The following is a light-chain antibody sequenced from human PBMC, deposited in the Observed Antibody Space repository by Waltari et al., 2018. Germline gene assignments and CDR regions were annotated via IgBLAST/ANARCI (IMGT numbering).Light chain of an antibody. CDR2: KAS. Sequence: DIQMTQSPSSLSASVGDTVTITCRASQSIISWLDWLQQKPGNTPKVLIYKASSLQSGVPSRFSGSGSGTEFTLTISSLQPEDFATYYCLQYSSSPWTFGQGTKVEIK. CDR1: QSIISW. CDR3: LQYSSSPWT. V-gene: IGKV1-5*01. J-gene: IGKJ1*01.